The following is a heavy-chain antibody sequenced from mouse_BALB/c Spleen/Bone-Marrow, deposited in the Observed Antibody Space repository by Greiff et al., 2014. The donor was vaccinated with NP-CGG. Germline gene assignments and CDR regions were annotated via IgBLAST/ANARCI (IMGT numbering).Heavy chain of an antibody. V-gene: IGHV14-3*02. CDR2: IDPANGNT. Sequence: EVQLVESGAELVKPGASVKLSCTASGFNIKDTYMHWVKQRPEQGLEWIGRIDPANGNTKYDPKFQGKATITADTSSNTAYLQLSSLTSEDTAVYYCAYGSGYDYFDYWGQGTTLTVSS. J-gene: IGHJ2*01. D-gene: IGHD1-1*01. CDR1: GFNIKDTY. CDR3: AYGSGYDYFDY.